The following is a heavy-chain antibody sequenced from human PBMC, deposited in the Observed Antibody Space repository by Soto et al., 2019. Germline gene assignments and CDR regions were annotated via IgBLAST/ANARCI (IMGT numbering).Heavy chain of an antibody. CDR2: ISDSSGST. J-gene: IGHJ4*02. Sequence: GGSLRLSCAASGFTFSNYAMNWVRQAPGKGLEWVSGISDSSGSTYYSDSVKGRFTISRDNSKRILYMQMNSLRAEDTAVYYCARRGYFYESSGYNPFDFWGQGTLVTVFS. V-gene: IGHV3-23*01. D-gene: IGHD3-22*01. CDR3: ARRGYFYESSGYNPFDF. CDR1: GFTFSNYA.